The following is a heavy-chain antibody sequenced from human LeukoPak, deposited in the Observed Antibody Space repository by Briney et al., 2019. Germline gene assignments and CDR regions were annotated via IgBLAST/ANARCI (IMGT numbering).Heavy chain of an antibody. Sequence: PGRSLRLSCAASGFTFSTYAIHWVRQAPGKGLEWVAVISFDGSNKYYADSVKGRFTISRDNSKNTLYLQMNSLRAEDTAVYYCAREVSHDFWSEHWFDPWGQGTLVTVSS. CDR3: AREVSHDFWSEHWFDP. CDR1: GFTFSTYA. CDR2: ISFDGSNK. V-gene: IGHV3-30*04. J-gene: IGHJ5*02. D-gene: IGHD3-3*01.